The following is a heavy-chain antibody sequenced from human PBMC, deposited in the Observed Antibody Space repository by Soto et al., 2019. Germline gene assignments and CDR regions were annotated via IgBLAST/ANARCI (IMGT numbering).Heavy chain of an antibody. CDR3: AHRVLRTVFGLVTTTAIYFDF. CDR2: IYWDDDK. V-gene: IGHV2-5*02. Sequence: QITLNESGPTQVKPRQTLTLTCTFSGFSLTTSGVGVGWIRQSPGKAQEWLALIYWDDDKRYRPSLKSRLTITNDTSKIQVVLTMADLDPADTATYYCAHRVLRTVFGLVTTTAIYFDFWGQGTPVAVSS. D-gene: IGHD3-3*01. CDR1: GFSLTTSGVG. J-gene: IGHJ4*02.